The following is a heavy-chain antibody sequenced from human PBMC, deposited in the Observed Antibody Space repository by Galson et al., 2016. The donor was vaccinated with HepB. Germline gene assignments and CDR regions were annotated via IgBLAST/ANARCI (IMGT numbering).Heavy chain of an antibody. D-gene: IGHD3-22*01. V-gene: IGHV3-53*01. CDR2: IYSGGRT. CDR3: TRDGTLRPLGY. J-gene: IGHJ4*02. Sequence: SLRLSCAASGFTVGNNYMIWVRQAPGKGLEWVSLIYSGGRTSYADSVEGRFTISRDNAKNSLYLQMNSLRAEDTALYYCTRDGTLRPLGYWGQGTLVTVSS. CDR1: GFTVGNNY.